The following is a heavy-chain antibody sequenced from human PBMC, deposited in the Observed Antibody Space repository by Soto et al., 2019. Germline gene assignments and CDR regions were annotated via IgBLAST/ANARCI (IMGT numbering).Heavy chain of an antibody. CDR2: IKPDGSAT. J-gene: IGHJ6*02. V-gene: IGHV3-7*03. Sequence: EVQLVESGGDLVQPGGSLRLSCATSDFTFRNYWMNWVRQAPGKGLEWVANIKPDGSATSYVDSVKGRFTISRDNSKNTLYVQMNSLRVEDTAVFYCAKDLRTSSSRGGMDVWGQGTTVTVSS. D-gene: IGHD6-6*01. CDR3: AKDLRTSSSRGGMDV. CDR1: DFTFRNYW.